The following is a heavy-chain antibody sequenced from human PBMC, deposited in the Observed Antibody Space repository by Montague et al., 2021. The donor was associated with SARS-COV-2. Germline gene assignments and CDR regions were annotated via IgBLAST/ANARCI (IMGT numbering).Heavy chain of an antibody. D-gene: IGHD5-12*01. CDR2: IYDSGST. Sequence: ETLSLTCTVAGGSISSNNYYWDWIRQPPGKGLEWIGSIYDSGSTXYKPSLKSRVTISVDTSKNHFSLKLNSVTAADTAVYYCARRGRKLLPVATTIGGFDIWGQGTMVTVSS. J-gene: IGHJ3*02. CDR3: ARRGRKLLPVATTIGGFDI. CDR1: GGSISSNNYY. V-gene: IGHV4-39*02.